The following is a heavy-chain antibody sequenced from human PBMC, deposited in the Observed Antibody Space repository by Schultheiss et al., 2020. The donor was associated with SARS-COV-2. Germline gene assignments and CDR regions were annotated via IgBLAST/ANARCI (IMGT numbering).Heavy chain of an antibody. CDR2: IYTSGST. D-gene: IGHD6-19*01. Sequence: SQTLSLTCAVYGGSFSGYYWSWIRQPPGKGLEWIGRIYTSGSTNYNPSLKSRVTMSVDTSKNQFSLKLSSVTAEDTAVYYCARTQWLVRGNWFDPWGQGTLVTVSS. J-gene: IGHJ5*02. CDR3: ARTQWLVRGNWFDP. V-gene: IGHV4-59*10. CDR1: GGSFSGYY.